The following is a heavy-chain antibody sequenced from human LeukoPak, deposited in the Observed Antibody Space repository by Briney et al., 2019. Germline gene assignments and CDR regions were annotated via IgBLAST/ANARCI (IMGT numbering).Heavy chain of an antibody. CDR3: ARGNWNY. CDR2: ITTGSSYI. J-gene: IGHJ4*02. V-gene: IGHV3-21*01. D-gene: IGHD1-1*01. Sequence: GGSLRLSCVASGFSFNNYRMNWVRQAPGKGLEWVSSITTGSSYIYYADSVKGRFTISRDNAKNSLYLQMNSLRAEDTAVYYCARGNWNYWGQGTLVTVSS. CDR1: GFSFNNYR.